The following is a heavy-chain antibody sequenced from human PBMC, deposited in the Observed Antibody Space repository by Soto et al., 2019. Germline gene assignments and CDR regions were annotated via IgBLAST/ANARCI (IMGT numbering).Heavy chain of an antibody. CDR3: AKWRSGSYLTY. J-gene: IGHJ4*02. V-gene: IGHV3-23*01. CDR2: ISGSGGST. D-gene: IGHD1-26*01. Sequence: LSLTCAASGFTFSSYAMSWVRQAPGKGLEWVSAISGSGGSTYYADSVKGRFTISRDNSKNTLYLQMNSLRAEDTAVYYCAKWRSGSYLTYWGQGTLVTVSS. CDR1: GFTFSSYA.